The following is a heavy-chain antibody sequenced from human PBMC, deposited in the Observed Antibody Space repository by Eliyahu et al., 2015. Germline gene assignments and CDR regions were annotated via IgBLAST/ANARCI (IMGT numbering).Heavy chain of an antibody. V-gene: IGHV4-61*01. CDR1: GGSVXSGSYY. D-gene: IGHD3-16*02. CDR2: IYYSGST. Sequence: QVQLQESGPGLVKPSETLSLTCTVSGGSVXSGSYYWXWIRQPPGKGLEWIGYIYYSGSTNYNPSLKSRVTISVDTSKNQFSLKLSSVTAADTAVYYCARSEDGYDYVWGSYRPHHYFDYWGQGTLVTVSS. J-gene: IGHJ4*02. CDR3: ARSEDGYDYVWGSYRPHHYFDY.